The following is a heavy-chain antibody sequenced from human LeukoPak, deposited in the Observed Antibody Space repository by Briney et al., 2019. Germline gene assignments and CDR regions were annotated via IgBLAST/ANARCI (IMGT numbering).Heavy chain of an antibody. V-gene: IGHV4-59*12. CDR1: GGSISSYY. CDR3: ARGPRPFMIVVVRGYFDY. Sequence: SETLSLTCTVSGGSISSYYWSWIRQPPGKGLEWIGYIYYTGSTKYNASLKSRVTISVDTSKNQFSLKLSSVTAADTAVYYCARGPRPFMIVVVRGYFDYWGQGTLVTVSS. D-gene: IGHD3-22*01. J-gene: IGHJ4*02. CDR2: IYYTGST.